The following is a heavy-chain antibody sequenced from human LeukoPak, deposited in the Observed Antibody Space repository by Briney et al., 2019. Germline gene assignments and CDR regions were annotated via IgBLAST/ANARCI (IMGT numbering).Heavy chain of an antibody. J-gene: IGHJ4*02. V-gene: IGHV3-11*06. Sequence: GGSLRLSCAASGLTFSDYHMSWIRQAPGKGLEWVSYISGSGSSTNYADSVKGRFTISRDNAKNSLYLQMNSLRAEDTAVYYCARDQGENYDSSGYYPYWGQGTLVTVSS. CDR3: ARDQGENYDSSGYYPY. CDR2: ISGSGSST. CDR1: GLTFSDYH. D-gene: IGHD3-22*01.